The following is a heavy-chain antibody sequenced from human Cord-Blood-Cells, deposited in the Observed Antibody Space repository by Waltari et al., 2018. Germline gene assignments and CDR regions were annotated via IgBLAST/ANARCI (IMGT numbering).Heavy chain of an antibody. CDR2: FEPEDGET. Sequence: QVQLVQSGAAVQKPGASVKVSCKVSGSTLTALSMHWVLQASGKGLAWMGGFEPEDGETIYAQKFQGRVTMTEDTSTDTAYMGLSSLRAEDTAVYYCATVGIAAAGTSWFDPWGQGTLVTVSS. D-gene: IGHD6-13*01. CDR3: ATVGIAAAGTSWFDP. CDR1: GSTLTALS. J-gene: IGHJ5*02. V-gene: IGHV1-24*01.